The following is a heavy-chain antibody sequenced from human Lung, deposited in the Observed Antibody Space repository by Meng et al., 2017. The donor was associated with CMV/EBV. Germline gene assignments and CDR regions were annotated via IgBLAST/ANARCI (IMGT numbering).Heavy chain of an antibody. CDR2: ISAYNGNT. J-gene: IGHJ4*02. CDR3: ARFYCSSTSCPHVLFDY. CDR1: GFIFTSYA. D-gene: IGHD2-2*01. V-gene: IGHV1-18*01. Sequence: QRWHAGADVIKPGASVRFSCESSGFIFTSYAISWVRQAPGQGLQYMGWISAYNGNTNYAQELQGIVTLTTDTSTSTAYMELRSLRFDDTAVYYCARFYCSSTSCPHVLFDYWGQGTLVTVSS.